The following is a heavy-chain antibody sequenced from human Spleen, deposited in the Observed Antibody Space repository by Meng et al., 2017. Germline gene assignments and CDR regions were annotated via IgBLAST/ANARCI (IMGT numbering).Heavy chain of an antibody. Sequence: GESLKISCAASGFTFSSYGMHWVRQAPGKGLEWVAVIPYDGSNKYYADSVKGRFTISRDNSKNTLYLQMNSLRAEDTAVYYCARDRPTYYYDSSGYPEDAFDIWGQGTMVTVSS. J-gene: IGHJ3*02. V-gene: IGHV3-30*06. CDR1: GFTFSSYG. CDR2: IPYDGSNK. D-gene: IGHD3-22*01. CDR3: ARDRPTYYYDSSGYPEDAFDI.